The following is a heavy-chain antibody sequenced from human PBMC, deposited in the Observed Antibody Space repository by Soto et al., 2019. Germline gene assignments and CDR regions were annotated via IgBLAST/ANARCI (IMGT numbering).Heavy chain of an antibody. CDR1: GGTFSSYT. CDR3: AVGELPDFAFDI. V-gene: IGHV1-69*02. Sequence: QVQLVQSGAEVKKPGSSVKVSCNASGGTFSSYTISWVRQAPGQGLEWMGRIIPILGIANYAQKFQGRVPIRADKATSTAYMELSSMRSEDTAVYYCAVGELPDFAFDIWGQGTMVTVSS. CDR2: IIPILGIA. J-gene: IGHJ3*02. D-gene: IGHD1-26*01.